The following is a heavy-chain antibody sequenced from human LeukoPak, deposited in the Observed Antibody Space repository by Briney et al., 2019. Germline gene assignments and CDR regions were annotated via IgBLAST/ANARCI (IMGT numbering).Heavy chain of an antibody. V-gene: IGHV1-69*05. Sequence: ASVKVSCKASGGTFSSYAISWVRQAPGQGFEWMGRIIPIFGTANYAQKFQGRVTITTDESTSTAYMELSSLRSEDTAVYYCARGRYFDWPWGNYFDYWGQGTLVTVSS. D-gene: IGHD3-9*01. CDR1: GGTFSSYA. J-gene: IGHJ4*02. CDR2: IIPIFGTA. CDR3: ARGRYFDWPWGNYFDY.